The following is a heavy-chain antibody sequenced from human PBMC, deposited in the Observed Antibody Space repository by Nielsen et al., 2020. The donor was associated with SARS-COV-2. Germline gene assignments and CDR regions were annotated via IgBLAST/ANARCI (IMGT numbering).Heavy chain of an antibody. D-gene: IGHD3-10*01. J-gene: IGHJ4*02. CDR3: AAVLSSVGVRGAPPPDDY. CDR2: INHSGST. Sequence: SETLSLTCAVYGGSFSGYYWSWIRQPPGKGLEWIGEINHSGSTNYNPSLKSRVTISVDTSKNQFSLKLSSVTAADTAVYYCAAVLSSVGVRGAPPPDDYWGQGTLVTVSS. CDR1: GGSFSGYY. V-gene: IGHV4-34*01.